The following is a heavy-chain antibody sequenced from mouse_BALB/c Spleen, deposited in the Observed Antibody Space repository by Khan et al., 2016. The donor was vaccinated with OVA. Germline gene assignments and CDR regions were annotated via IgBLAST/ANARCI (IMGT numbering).Heavy chain of an antibody. CDR3: VKQNYGTLYAMDY. D-gene: IGHD2-1*01. J-gene: IGHJ4*01. CDR2: IWGDGST. Sequence: QVQRMQSGPGLVAPSQSLSITCTVSGFSITSYGVNWVRQPPGKGLEWLGVIWGDGSTNYHSHLITRLSISKDNSKRQVFLKLNSLQTDNTATYYCVKQNYGTLYAMDYWGQGTSVTVSS. CDR1: GFSITSYG. V-gene: IGHV2-3*01.